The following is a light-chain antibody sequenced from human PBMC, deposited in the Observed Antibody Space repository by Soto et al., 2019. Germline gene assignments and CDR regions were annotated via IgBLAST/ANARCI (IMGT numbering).Light chain of an antibody. V-gene: IGKV1-5*01. CDR1: QTISNW. Sequence: DIHITQSPSTLSTSVGDRVTITCRASQTISNWLAWYQQKPGKAPKLLIYDASSLESGVPSRFSGSGSGTEFTLTISSLHPDDFATYYCQQYKYYSPGFGQGTKVDIK. CDR3: QQYKYYSPG. CDR2: DAS. J-gene: IGKJ1*01.